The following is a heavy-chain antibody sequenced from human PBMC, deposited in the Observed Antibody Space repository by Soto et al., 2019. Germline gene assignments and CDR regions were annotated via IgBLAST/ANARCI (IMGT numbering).Heavy chain of an antibody. V-gene: IGHV3-30*18. Sequence: QVHLVESGGGVAQPGRSLRLSCAASGFTFSSYGMHWVRQAPGKGLEWVAIISYDGSLKYYADSVKGRFTISRDNSKSALYLQMNSLRPEDTAVYYCAKDFKVSGSYYGSLNYYYGMDVWGQGITVIVSS. CDR3: AKDFKVSGSYYGSLNYYYGMDV. J-gene: IGHJ6*02. CDR2: ISYDGSLK. D-gene: IGHD3-10*01. CDR1: GFTFSSYG.